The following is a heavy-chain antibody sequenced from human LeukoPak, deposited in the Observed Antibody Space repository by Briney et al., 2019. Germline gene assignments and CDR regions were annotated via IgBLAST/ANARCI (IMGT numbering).Heavy chain of an antibody. J-gene: IGHJ4*02. Sequence: GASVKVSCKASGYTFTGDYMHWVRQAPGQGLEWMGWINPNSGGTNYAQKFQGRVTMTRDTSISTAYMEQSRLRSDDTAVYYCARDKEPSRKGRGATTTFEDYWGQGTLVTVSS. V-gene: IGHV1-2*02. D-gene: IGHD1-26*01. CDR3: ARDKEPSRKGRGATTTFEDY. CDR2: INPNSGGT. CDR1: GYTFTGDY.